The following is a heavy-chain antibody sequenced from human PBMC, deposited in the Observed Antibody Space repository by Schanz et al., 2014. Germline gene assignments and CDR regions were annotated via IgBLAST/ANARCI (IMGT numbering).Heavy chain of an antibody. CDR3: ARARSWPDY. J-gene: IGHJ4*02. D-gene: IGHD6-13*01. V-gene: IGHV4-59*12. CDR2: IYDGGST. CDR1: GLIFSTYT. Sequence: VQLVESGGGLVRPGGSLRLSCTTSGLIFSTYTLNWVRQAPGKGLEWIGYIYDGGSTYYNPSLKSRVTISVDTSKNQFSLRLSSVTAADTAVYYCARARSWPDYWGQGTLVTVSS.